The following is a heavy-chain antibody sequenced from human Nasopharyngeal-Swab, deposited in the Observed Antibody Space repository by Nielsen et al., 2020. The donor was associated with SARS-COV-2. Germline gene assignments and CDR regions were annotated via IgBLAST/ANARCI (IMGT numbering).Heavy chain of an antibody. CDR3: ARVVCSSGSCYQNRYYFDY. D-gene: IGHD2-15*01. CDR1: GFTFSSYW. Sequence: GGSLRLSCAASGFTFSSYWMHWVRQAPGKGLVWVSRINSDGSSTSYADSVKGRFTISRDNAKNTLYLQMNSLRAEDTAVYYCARVVCSSGSCYQNRYYFDYWGQGTLVTVSS. J-gene: IGHJ4*02. V-gene: IGHV3-74*01. CDR2: INSDGSST.